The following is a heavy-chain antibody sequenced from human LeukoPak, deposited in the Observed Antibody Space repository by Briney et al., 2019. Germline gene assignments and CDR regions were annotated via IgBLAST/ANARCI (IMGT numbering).Heavy chain of an antibody. D-gene: IGHD3-10*01. CDR3: ARARTGRWYYFDY. CDR2: INHSGST. V-gene: IGHV4-34*01. CDR1: GGSFSGYY. Sequence: SETLSLTCAVYGGSFSGYYWSWIRQPPGKGLEWSGEINHSGSTNYNPSLKSRVTISVDTSKNQFSLKLSSVTAADTAVYYCARARTGRWYYFDYWGQGTLVTVSS. J-gene: IGHJ4*02.